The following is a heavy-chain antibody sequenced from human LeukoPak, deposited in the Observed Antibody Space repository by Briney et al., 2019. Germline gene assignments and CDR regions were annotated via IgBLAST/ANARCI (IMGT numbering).Heavy chain of an antibody. J-gene: IGHJ4*02. Sequence: SETLSLTCTVSGYSITSGYYWAWIRQSPGNGLEWIGSIYHSGNTYYNPSLKSRVIILVDTSKNQFSLQLGSVTPTDTAVYYCARAGYCSGVSCYSAVPGKYWGQGALVTVSS. CDR1: GYSITSGYY. V-gene: IGHV4-38-2*02. CDR2: IYHSGNT. D-gene: IGHD2-15*01. CDR3: ARAGYCSGVSCYSAVPGKY.